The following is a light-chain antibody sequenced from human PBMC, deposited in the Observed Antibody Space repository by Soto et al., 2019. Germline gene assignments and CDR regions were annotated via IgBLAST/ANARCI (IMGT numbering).Light chain of an antibody. CDR3: QQWSSSPRT. CDR2: DAS. Sequence: DIQMTQSPSTLSASVGDRVTITCRASQSISSWLAWYQQKPGKAPKLLIYDASSLESGVPSRFSGSGSGTEFTLTISSLQPDDFATYYCQQWSSSPRTFGQGTKLEIK. J-gene: IGKJ2*01. V-gene: IGKV1-5*01. CDR1: QSISSW.